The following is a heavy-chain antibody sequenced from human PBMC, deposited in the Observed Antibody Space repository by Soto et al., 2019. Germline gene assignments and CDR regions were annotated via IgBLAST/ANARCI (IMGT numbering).Heavy chain of an antibody. CDR1: GGSISSSNW. CDR2: IYHSGST. J-gene: IGHJ4*02. Sequence: SETLSLTCAVSGGSISSSNWWSWVRQPPGKGLEWIGEIYHSGSTNYNPSLKSRVTISVDKSKNQFSLKLSSVTAADTAVYYCARVLYDSSGYYSDYWGQGALVTVSS. V-gene: IGHV4-4*02. D-gene: IGHD3-22*01. CDR3: ARVLYDSSGYYSDY.